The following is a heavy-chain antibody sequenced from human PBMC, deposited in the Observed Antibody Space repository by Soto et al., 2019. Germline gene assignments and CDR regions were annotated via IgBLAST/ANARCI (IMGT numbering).Heavy chain of an antibody. Sequence: PSETLSLTCTVSGGSISSYYWSWTRQPPGKGLEWIGYIYYSGSTNYNPSPKSRVTISVDTSKNQFSLKLSSVTAADTAVYYCARSDGRYWGQGTLVTVSS. V-gene: IGHV4-59*01. CDR2: IYYSGST. CDR3: ARSDGRY. J-gene: IGHJ4*02. CDR1: GGSISSYY.